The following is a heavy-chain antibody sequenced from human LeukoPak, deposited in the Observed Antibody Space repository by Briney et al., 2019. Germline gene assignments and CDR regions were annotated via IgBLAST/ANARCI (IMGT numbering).Heavy chain of an antibody. CDR1: GGSFSGYY. Sequence: SETLSLTCAVYGGSFSGYYWSWIRQPPGKGLEWIGEINHSGSTNYNPSLKSRVTISVDTSKNQFSLKLSSVTAADTAVYYCARGGDYYGSGSFPKRDIDYWGQGTLVTVSS. CDR2: INHSGST. V-gene: IGHV4-34*01. J-gene: IGHJ4*02. CDR3: ARGGDYYGSGSFPKRDIDY. D-gene: IGHD3-10*01.